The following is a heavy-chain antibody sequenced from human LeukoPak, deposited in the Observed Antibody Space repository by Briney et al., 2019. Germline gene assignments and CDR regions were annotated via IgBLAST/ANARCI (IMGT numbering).Heavy chain of an antibody. CDR1: GYTFADYY. CDR2: INPNSGGT. V-gene: IGHV1-2*02. D-gene: IGHD1-26*01. CDR3: AREAGDSATTRVDYYYSHYMDV. J-gene: IGHJ6*03. Sequence: ASVKVSCKASGYTFADYYMHWVRQAPGQGLEWMGWINPNSGGTNYAQKFQGRVTMTRDTSISTAYMDMSRLKSDDTAVYFCAREAGDSATTRVDYYYSHYMDVWGTGTTVTVSS.